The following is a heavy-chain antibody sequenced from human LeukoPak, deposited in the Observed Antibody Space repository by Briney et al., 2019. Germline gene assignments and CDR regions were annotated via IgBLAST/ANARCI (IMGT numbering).Heavy chain of an antibody. D-gene: IGHD3-3*01. CDR1: GYSISSGYY. CDR3: ARPYDFWSGYYL. Sequence: PSETLSPTCAVSGYSISSGYYWGWIRQPPGKGLEWIGSIYHSGSTYYNPSLKSRVTISVDTSKNQFSLKLSSVTAADTAVYYCARPYDFWSGYYLWGQGTLVTVSS. J-gene: IGHJ4*02. V-gene: IGHV4-38-2*01. CDR2: IYHSGST.